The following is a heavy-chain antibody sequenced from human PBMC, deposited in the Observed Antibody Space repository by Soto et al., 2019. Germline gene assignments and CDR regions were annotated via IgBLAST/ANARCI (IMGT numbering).Heavy chain of an antibody. J-gene: IGHJ6*03. CDR2: IITFAGKA. CDR1: GGTLSTDS. V-gene: IGHV1-69*08. Sequence: QVQLVQSGPEVKKPGSSVKVSCRTSGGTLSTDSISWVRQAPGQGLEWVGRIITFAGKANVAQEFQGRVTITADRSTGTVSVALGRLTAAHTAVYYLGRATGSHDSGGNYIDVWGTGTPVTVSS. D-gene: IGHD2-15*01. CDR3: GRATGSHDSGGNYIDV.